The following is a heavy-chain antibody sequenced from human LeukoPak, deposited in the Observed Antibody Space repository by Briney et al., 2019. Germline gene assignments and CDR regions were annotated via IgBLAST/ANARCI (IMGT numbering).Heavy chain of an antibody. J-gene: IGHJ2*01. CDR2: IYYSGST. CDR1: GAPLNNYY. CDR3: ARGAYYYDSSGYYVYWYFDL. D-gene: IGHD3-22*01. Sequence: SETLSLTCTVSGAPLNNYYWNWVRQPPGKDLEWIGYIYYSGSTNYNPSLKSRVTISVDTSKNQFSLKLSSVTAADTAVYYCARGAYYYDSSGYYVYWYFDLWGRGTLVTVSS. V-gene: IGHV4-59*01.